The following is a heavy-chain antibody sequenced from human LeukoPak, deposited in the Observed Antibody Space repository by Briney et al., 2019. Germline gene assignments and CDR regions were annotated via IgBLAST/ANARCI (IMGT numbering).Heavy chain of an antibody. CDR1: GYTFTSYG. V-gene: IGHV1-8*01. CDR3: ARRIITAAGLRTLDY. CDR2: MNPNSGNT. Sequence: ASVNVSCKASGYTFTSYGINWVRQATGQGLEWMGWMNPNSGNTGYAQKFQGRVTMTRNTSISTAYMELSSLGSEDTAVYYCARRIITAAGLRTLDYWGQGILVTVSS. D-gene: IGHD6-13*01. J-gene: IGHJ4*02.